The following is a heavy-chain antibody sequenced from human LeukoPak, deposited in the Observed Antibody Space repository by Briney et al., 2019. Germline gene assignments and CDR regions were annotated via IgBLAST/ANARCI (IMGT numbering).Heavy chain of an antibody. Sequence: GGSLRLSCAASGFTFSSYAMSWVRQAPGKGLEWVSAISGSGGSTYYADSVKGRFTISRDNSKNTLYLQMNSLRAEDTAVYYCAKDFLYTTMVRGNWFDPWGQGTLVTVSS. D-gene: IGHD3-10*01. J-gene: IGHJ5*02. CDR2: ISGSGGST. V-gene: IGHV3-23*01. CDR3: AKDFLYTTMVRGNWFDP. CDR1: GFTFSSYA.